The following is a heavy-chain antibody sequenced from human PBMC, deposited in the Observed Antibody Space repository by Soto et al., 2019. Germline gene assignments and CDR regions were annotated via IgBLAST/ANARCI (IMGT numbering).Heavy chain of an antibody. CDR3: ARCGTRGGLEV. D-gene: IGHD1-26*01. J-gene: IGHJ1*01. V-gene: IGHV3-30*19. CDR1: GFTFRSYV. CDR2: TSYDGSNK. Sequence: QVQLVESGGGVVQPGTSLRLSCVGSGFTFRSYVIHWVRQAPGKGLAWVALTSYDGSNKDYGDSVKGRFTISRDNSRNTVDVQMASLRREDTALYHCARCGTRGGLEVWGQGTLGSVSS.